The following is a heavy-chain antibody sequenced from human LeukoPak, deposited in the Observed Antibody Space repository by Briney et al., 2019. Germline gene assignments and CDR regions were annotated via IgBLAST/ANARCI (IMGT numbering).Heavy chain of an antibody. CDR1: GFXFSSYG. CDR2: MSYDGSNK. V-gene: IGHV3-30*18. Sequence: GGSLRLSCAASGFXFSSYGIHWVRQAPGKGREWVAVMSYDGSNKYYADSVKGRFTISRDNSKNTLYLQMNSLRAEDTAVYYCAKDPATAAEFDYWGQGTLVTVSS. J-gene: IGHJ4*02. CDR3: AKDPATAAEFDY. D-gene: IGHD2-21*02.